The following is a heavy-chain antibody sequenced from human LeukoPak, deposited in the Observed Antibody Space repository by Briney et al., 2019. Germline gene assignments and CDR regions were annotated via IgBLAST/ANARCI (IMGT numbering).Heavy chain of an antibody. J-gene: IGHJ4*02. D-gene: IGHD3-22*01. CDR1: GYSISSGYY. CDR2: IYHSGST. Sequence: PSETLSLTCTVSGYSISSGYYWGWIRQPPGKGLEWIGSIYHSGSTYYNPSLKSRVTISVDTSKNQFSLKLSSVTAADTAVYYCARALGRYPMIVVANFDYWGQGTLDTVSS. V-gene: IGHV4-38-2*02. CDR3: ARALGRYPMIVVANFDY.